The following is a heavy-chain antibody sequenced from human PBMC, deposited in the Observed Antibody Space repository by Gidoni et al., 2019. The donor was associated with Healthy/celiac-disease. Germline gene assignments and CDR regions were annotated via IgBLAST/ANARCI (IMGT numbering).Heavy chain of an antibody. V-gene: IGHV3-9*01. CDR1: GFPFDDYA. J-gene: IGHJ4*02. CDR3: AKDLLEFSGWYRGLDY. CDR2: ISWNSGSI. Sequence: EVQLVESGGGLVQPGRSLRLSCAASGFPFDDYAMHWVRQAPGKGLGWVSGISWNSGSIGYADSVKGRFTISRDNAKNSLYLQMNSLRAEDTALYYCAKDLLEFSGWYRGLDYWGQGTLVTVSS. D-gene: IGHD6-19*01.